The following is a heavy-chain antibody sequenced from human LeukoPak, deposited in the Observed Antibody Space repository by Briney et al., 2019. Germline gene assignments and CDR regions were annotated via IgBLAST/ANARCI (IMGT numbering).Heavy chain of an antibody. J-gene: IGHJ4*02. CDR1: GGSISSYY. D-gene: IGHD3-10*01. CDR3: ASNYYGSGSLDY. V-gene: IGHV4-59*08. Sequence: PSETLSLTCTVSGGSISSYYWSWIRQPPGKGLEWIGYIYYSGSTNYNPSLKSRVTISVDTSKNQFSLKLSSVTAADTAVYYCASNYYGSGSLDYWGQGTLVTVSS. CDR2: IYYSGST.